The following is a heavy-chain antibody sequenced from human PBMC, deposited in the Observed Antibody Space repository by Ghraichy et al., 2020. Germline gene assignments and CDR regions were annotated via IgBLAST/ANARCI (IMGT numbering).Heavy chain of an antibody. Sequence: GGSLRLSCAASGFTFSSYSMNWVRQAPGKGLEWVSYISSSSSTIYYADSVKGRFTISRDNAKNSLYLQMNSLRDEDTAVYYCARDAALDIFGDYYGMDVWGQGTTVTVSS. J-gene: IGHJ6*02. CDR3: ARDAALDIFGDYYGMDV. CDR1: GFTFSSYS. D-gene: IGHD3-9*01. V-gene: IGHV3-48*02. CDR2: ISSSSSTI.